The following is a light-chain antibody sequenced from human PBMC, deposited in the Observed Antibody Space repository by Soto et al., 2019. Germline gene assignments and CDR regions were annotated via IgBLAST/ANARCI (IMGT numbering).Light chain of an antibody. Sequence: AIRMTQSPSSLSASTGDRVTITCRASQGVSSSLAWYQQKPGKAPKLLIYAASTLQTGVPSRFSGSGSGTDFTLTISCLQSDDFATYYCQHYYTYPWTFGQGTPVELK. V-gene: IGKV1-8*01. J-gene: IGKJ1*01. CDR1: QGVSSS. CDR3: QHYYTYPWT. CDR2: AAS.